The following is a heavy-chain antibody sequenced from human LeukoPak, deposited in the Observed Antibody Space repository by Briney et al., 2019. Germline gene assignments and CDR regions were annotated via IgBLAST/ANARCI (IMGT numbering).Heavy chain of an antibody. D-gene: IGHD3-10*01. CDR3: ARVITMVRGVIPWFDP. V-gene: IGHV1-2*02. Sequence: ASVKVSCKASGYTFTSYGISWVRQAPGQGLEWMGWINPNSGGTNYAQKFQGRVTMTRDTSISTAYMELSRLRSDDTAVYYCARVITMVRGVIPWFDPWGQGTLVTVSS. J-gene: IGHJ5*02. CDR1: GYTFTSYG. CDR2: INPNSGGT.